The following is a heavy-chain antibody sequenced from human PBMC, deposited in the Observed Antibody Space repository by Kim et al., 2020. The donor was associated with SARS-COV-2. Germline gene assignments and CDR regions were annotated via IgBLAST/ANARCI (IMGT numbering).Heavy chain of an antibody. D-gene: IGHD4-17*01. Sequence: GESLKISCKGSGYSFTTYWIAWVRQMPGKGLEWMGIIHPGDYDTTYSPSFQGQVTISVDKPISTAYLQWSSLKASDTAMYYCARRNDYGLHLDNWGQGTLVTVSS. J-gene: IGHJ4*02. V-gene: IGHV5-51*01. CDR3: ARRNDYGLHLDN. CDR1: GYSFTTYW. CDR2: IHPGDYDT.